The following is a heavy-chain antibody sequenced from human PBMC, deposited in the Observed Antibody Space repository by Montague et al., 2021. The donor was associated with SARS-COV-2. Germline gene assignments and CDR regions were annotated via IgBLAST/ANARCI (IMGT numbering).Heavy chain of an antibody. D-gene: IGHD4-17*01. CDR1: GDSIDSGDYY. J-gene: IGHJ4*02. CDR2: FYYAGGT. CDR3: ARLYGSSFDY. V-gene: IGHV4-39*01. Sequence: SETLSLTCTVPGDSIDSGDYYWGWIRQAPGKGLEWIGSFYYAGGTQYNPSLKSRVTISVDTSNDQFSLKMNSVTAADTAVYFCARLYGSSFDYWGQGTLVTVSS.